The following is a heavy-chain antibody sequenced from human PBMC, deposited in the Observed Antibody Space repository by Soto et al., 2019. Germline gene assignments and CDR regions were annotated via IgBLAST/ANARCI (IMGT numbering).Heavy chain of an antibody. V-gene: IGHV1-18*01. D-gene: IGHD3-22*01. CDR3: ARRTHYDSSGYYRIWFDP. Sequence: GTSVEFSCKDSGYTFASYGIIWVRQAPGQGLEWMGWISAYNGNTNYAQKLQGRVTMTTDTSTSTAYMELRSLRSDDTAVYYCARRTHYDSSGYYRIWFDPWGQGTLVTVSS. CDR2: ISAYNGNT. CDR1: GYTFASYG. J-gene: IGHJ5*02.